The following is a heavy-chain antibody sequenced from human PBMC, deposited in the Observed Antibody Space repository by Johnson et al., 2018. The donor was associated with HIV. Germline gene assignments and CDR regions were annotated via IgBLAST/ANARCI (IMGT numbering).Heavy chain of an antibody. V-gene: IGHV3-7*02. J-gene: IGHJ3*02. CDR1: GFTFSGYW. Sequence: VQLVESGGGVVQPGRSLRLYCAASGFTFSGYWMNWVRQAPGKGLEWVANIKQDGSEKYYVDSVKGRLTISRDNSDNKLYLQMNSLRAEDTAVCYCARGSGDGYSYGLTPDAFDIWGQGTMVTVSS. D-gene: IGHD5-18*01. CDR3: ARGSGDGYSYGLTPDAFDI. CDR2: IKQDGSEK.